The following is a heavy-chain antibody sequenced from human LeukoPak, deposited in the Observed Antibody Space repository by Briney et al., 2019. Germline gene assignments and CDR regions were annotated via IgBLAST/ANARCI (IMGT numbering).Heavy chain of an antibody. CDR1: GYTFTGYY. V-gene: IGHV1-2*02. Sequence: ASEKVSCKASGYTFTGYYMHWVRQAPAQGLEWMGRINPNSGGTNYAQEFQGRVTMTRDTSISTAYMELSRLRSDDTAVYYCATTYYYDSSGYYSWYFDLWGRGTLVTVSS. CDR3: ATTYYYDSSGYYSWYFDL. J-gene: IGHJ2*01. CDR2: INPNSGGT. D-gene: IGHD3-22*01.